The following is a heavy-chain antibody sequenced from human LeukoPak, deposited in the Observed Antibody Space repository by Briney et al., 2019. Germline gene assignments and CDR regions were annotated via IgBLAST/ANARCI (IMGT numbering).Heavy chain of an antibody. D-gene: IGHD3-22*01. CDR2: ISAYNGNT. CDR1: GYTFTSYG. CDR3: ARDVDENYDSSGYTDY. Sequence: ASVKVSCKASGYTFTSYGISWVRQAPGQGLEWMGWISAYNGNTNYAQKLQGRVTMTTDTSTSTAYMELRSLRSDGTAVYYCARDVDENYDSSGYTDYWGQGTLVTVSS. J-gene: IGHJ4*02. V-gene: IGHV1-18*01.